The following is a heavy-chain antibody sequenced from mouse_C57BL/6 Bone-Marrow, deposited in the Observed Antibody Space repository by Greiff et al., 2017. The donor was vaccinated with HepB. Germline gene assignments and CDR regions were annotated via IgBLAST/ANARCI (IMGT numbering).Heavy chain of an antibody. V-gene: IGHV5-4*01. Sequence: EVHLVESGGGLVKPGGSLKLSCAASGFTFSSYAMSWVRQTPEKRLEWVATISDGGSYTYYPDNVKGGFTIYRDNAKNNLYLQMSQLKSEDTAMYYCARGGPTIVTTWYFDVWGTGTTVTVSS. D-gene: IGHD2-5*01. CDR3: ARGGPTIVTTWYFDV. CDR1: GFTFSSYA. CDR2: ISDGGSYT. J-gene: IGHJ1*03.